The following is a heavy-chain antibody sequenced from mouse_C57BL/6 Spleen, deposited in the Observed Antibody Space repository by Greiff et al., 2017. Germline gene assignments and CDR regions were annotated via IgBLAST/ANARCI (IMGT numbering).Heavy chain of an antibody. Sequence: EVQLVESGGGLVKPGGSLKLSCAASGFTFSSYAMSWVRQTPEKRLEWVATISDGGSYTYYPDNVKGRFTISRDNAKNNLYLQMSHLKSEDTAMYYCAREMITTSYYYAMDYWGQGTSVTVSS. J-gene: IGHJ4*01. CDR1: GFTFSSYA. V-gene: IGHV5-4*01. CDR2: ISDGGSYT. CDR3: AREMITTSYYYAMDY. D-gene: IGHD2-4*01.